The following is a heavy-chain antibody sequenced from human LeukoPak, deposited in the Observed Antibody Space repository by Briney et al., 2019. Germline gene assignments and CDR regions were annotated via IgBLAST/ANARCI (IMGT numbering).Heavy chain of an antibody. CDR3: ARQDVLRYSSGWYPYYFDY. D-gene: IGHD6-19*01. CDR1: HYSINSGYY. CDR2: IHSSGTT. V-gene: IGHV4-38-2*02. Sequence: SETLSLTCTVSHYSINSGYYWGWIRQPPGKRLEWVASIHSSGTTYYNPTLKSRLTISVDTSKNQISLNLTSVTAADAAVYYCARQDVLRYSSGWYPYYFDYWGQGTLVTVSS. J-gene: IGHJ4*02.